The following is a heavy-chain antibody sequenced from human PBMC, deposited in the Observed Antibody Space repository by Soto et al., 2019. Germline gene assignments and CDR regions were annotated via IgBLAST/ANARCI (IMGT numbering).Heavy chain of an antibody. D-gene: IGHD3-22*01. V-gene: IGHV3-30*18. CDR3: AKDLRYYDSSGYYLPDYYYYGMDV. CDR1: GFTFSSYG. CDR2: ISYDGSNK. Sequence: GGSLRLSCAASGFTFSSYGMHWVRQAPGKGLEWVAVISYDGSNKYYADSVKGRFTISRDNSKNTLYLQMNSLRAEDTAVYYCAKDLRYYDSSGYYLPDYYYYGMDVWGQGTTVTVSS. J-gene: IGHJ6*02.